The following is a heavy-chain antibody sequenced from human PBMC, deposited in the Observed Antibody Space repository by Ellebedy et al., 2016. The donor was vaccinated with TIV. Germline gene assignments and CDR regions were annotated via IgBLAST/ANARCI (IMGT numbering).Heavy chain of an antibody. J-gene: IGHJ6*02. CDR3: ARGVGQYCSGGSCNRHYYYYGMDV. CDR1: GGSIDSNY. Sequence: MPSETLSLTCTVSGGSIDSNYWSWIRQPPGKGLEWIGYIHYSGSISYNPPLRSRVTISLERPKNRFSLRLSSVTAADTAVYYCARGVGQYCSGGSCNRHYYYYGMDVWGHGTTVTVS. CDR2: IHYSGSI. V-gene: IGHV4-59*01. D-gene: IGHD2-15*01.